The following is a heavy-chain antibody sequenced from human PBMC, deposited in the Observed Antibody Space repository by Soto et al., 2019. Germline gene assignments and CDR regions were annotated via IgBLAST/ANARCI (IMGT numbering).Heavy chain of an antibody. V-gene: IGHV4-59*01. D-gene: IGHD3-16*01. CDR3: ARQMGVGGGMDV. Sequence: QLRESGPGLVKPSETLSLTCNVSGGSINNYYWSWVRQPPGRGLEWIGYIYDSGRINYNPSLKSRITMSVDSSKNQFSLKVKSVIAADTAVYYGARQMGVGGGMDVWGHGTTVTVSS. CDR2: IYDSGRI. J-gene: IGHJ6*02. CDR1: GGSINNYY.